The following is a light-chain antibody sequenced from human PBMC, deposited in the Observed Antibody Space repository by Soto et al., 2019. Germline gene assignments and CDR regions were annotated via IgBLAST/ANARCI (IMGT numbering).Light chain of an antibody. V-gene: IGKV3-15*01. CDR3: QKYNVLPLT. J-gene: IGKJ4*01. CDR1: QSVSSN. Sequence: EIVMTQSPATLSVSPGERATLSCRASQSVSSNLAWYQQKPGQTPKLLIYVASTRATGIPARFSGSGSGTDFTLTISSLQSEDFAVYYCQKYNVLPLTFGGGTKVEFK. CDR2: VAS.